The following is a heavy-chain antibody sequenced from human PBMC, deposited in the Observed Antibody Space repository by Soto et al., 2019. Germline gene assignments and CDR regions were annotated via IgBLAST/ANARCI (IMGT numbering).Heavy chain of an antibody. CDR1: RGSISSSNW. D-gene: IGHD6-13*01. CDR2: IYHSGST. CDR3: ALAYSSSQTLDY. J-gene: IGHJ4*02. Sequence: SETLSLTCAVSRGSISSSNWWTWVRQPPGKGLEWIGEIYHSGSTNYNPSLKTRVTISVDKSKNQFSLKLRSVTAADTAVYYCALAYSSSQTLDYWGQGALVTVSS. V-gene: IGHV4-4*02.